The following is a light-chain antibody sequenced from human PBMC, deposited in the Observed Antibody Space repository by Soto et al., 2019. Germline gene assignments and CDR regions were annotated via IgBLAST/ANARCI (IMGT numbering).Light chain of an antibody. Sequence: DIQMTQSPSSLSASVGDRVTITCRASESISTWLAWYQQKPGKAPKLLIYGESSLESGVPSRFSGIGSGTEFTLTISSLQPDDFATYYCQQYNSLWTFGQGTKVDIK. CDR1: ESISTW. CDR2: GES. J-gene: IGKJ1*01. CDR3: QQYNSLWT. V-gene: IGKV1-5*03.